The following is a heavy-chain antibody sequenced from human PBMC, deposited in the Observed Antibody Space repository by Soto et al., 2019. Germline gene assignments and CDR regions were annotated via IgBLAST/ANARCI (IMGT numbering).Heavy chain of an antibody. Sequence: ASVKVSCKASGYTFTGYYMHWVRQAPGQGLEWMGWINPNSGGTNYAQKFQGWVTMTRDTSISTAYMELSRLRSDDTAVYYCVRMAAAGSYYYYYGMDVWGQGTTDTVSS. CDR2: INPNSGGT. D-gene: IGHD6-13*01. CDR3: VRMAAAGSYYYYYGMDV. CDR1: GYTFTGYY. V-gene: IGHV1-2*04. J-gene: IGHJ6*02.